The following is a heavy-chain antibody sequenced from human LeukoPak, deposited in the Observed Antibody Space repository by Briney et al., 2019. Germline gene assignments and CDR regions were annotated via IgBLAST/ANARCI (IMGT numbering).Heavy chain of an antibody. CDR3: ARESSLYGSGSYSFLDY. Sequence: GGSLRLSCAASGFTFSSYSMNWVRQAPGKGLEWVSSISSSSSYIYYADSVKGRFTISRDNAKNTLYLQLNSLRAEDTAVYYCARESSLYGSGSYSFLDYWGQGTLVTVSS. CDR1: GFTFSSYS. D-gene: IGHD3-10*01. V-gene: IGHV3-21*01. CDR2: ISSSSSYI. J-gene: IGHJ4*02.